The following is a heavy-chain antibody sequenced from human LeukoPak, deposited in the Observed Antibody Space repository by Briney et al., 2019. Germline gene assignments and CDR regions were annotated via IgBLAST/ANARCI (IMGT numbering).Heavy chain of an antibody. D-gene: IGHD5-18*01. CDR2: IYYSGST. V-gene: IGHV4-59*08. J-gene: IGHJ4*02. CDR1: GDSINSYY. CDR3: ARSLRGYRFATDY. Sequence: SETLSLTCTVSGDSINSYYWSWIRQPPGKGLEWIGYIYYSGSTKYNPSIKSRVTISVDTPKNQFSLKLSSVTAADTAVYYCARSLRGYRFATDYWGQGTLVTVPS.